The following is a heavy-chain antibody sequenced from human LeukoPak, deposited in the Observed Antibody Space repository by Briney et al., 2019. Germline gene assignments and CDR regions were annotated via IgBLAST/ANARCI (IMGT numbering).Heavy chain of an antibody. V-gene: IGHV3-11*04. D-gene: IGHD6-6*01. Sequence: GGSLRLSCAASGFTFSDYYMSWIRQAPGKGLEWVSYISSSGSTIYYADSVKGRFTISRDNAKNSLYLQMNSLRAEDTAVYYCVRQLAGGYYYYMDVWGKGTTVTVSS. CDR3: VRQLAGGYYYYMDV. CDR2: ISSSGSTI. CDR1: GFTFSDYY. J-gene: IGHJ6*03.